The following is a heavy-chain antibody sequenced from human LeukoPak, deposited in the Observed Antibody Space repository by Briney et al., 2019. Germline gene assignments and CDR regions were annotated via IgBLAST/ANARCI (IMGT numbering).Heavy chain of an antibody. J-gene: IGHJ4*02. CDR3: ARDGEQIVVVPAAIPY. D-gene: IGHD2-2*01. V-gene: IGHV3-30-3*01. CDR1: GFTFSSYA. Sequence: GGSLRLSCAASGFTFSSYAMHWVRQAPGKGLEWVAVISYDGSNKYYVDSVKGRFTISRDNSKNTLYLQMNSLRAEDTAVYYCARDGEQIVVVPAAIPYWGQGTLVTVSS. CDR2: ISYDGSNK.